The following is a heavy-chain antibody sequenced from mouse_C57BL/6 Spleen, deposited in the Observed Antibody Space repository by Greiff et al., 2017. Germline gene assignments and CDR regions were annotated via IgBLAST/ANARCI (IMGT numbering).Heavy chain of an antibody. J-gene: IGHJ4*01. CDR2: IWWDDDK. V-gene: IGHV8-8*01. CDR3: ARVLDYGSSGYAMDY. D-gene: IGHD1-1*01. Sequence: QVTLKVSGPGILQPSQTLSLTCSFSGFSLSTFGMGVGWIRQPSGKGLEWLAHIWWDDDKYYNPALKSRLTISKDTSKNQVFLKIANVDTADTATDYCARVLDYGSSGYAMDYWGQGTSVTVSS. CDR1: GFSLSTFGMG.